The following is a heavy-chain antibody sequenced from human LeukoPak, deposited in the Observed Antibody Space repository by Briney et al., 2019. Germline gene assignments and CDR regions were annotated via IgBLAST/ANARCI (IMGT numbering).Heavy chain of an antibody. J-gene: IGHJ1*01. Sequence: PGGSLRLSCAASGFTFSDYYMSWIRQAPGKGLEWVAVISYDGSNKYYADSVKGRFTISRDNSKNTLYLQMNSLRAEDTAAYYCARACGGDCLVYFQHWGQGTLVTVSS. V-gene: IGHV3-30*03. D-gene: IGHD2-21*02. CDR3: ARACGGDCLVYFQH. CDR1: GFTFSDYY. CDR2: ISYDGSNK.